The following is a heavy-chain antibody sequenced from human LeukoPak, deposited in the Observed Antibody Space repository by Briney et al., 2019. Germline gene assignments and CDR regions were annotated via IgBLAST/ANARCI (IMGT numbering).Heavy chain of an antibody. Sequence: PGGSLRLSCAASGFTFSSYWMRWVRQAPGKGLEWVANIKQDGSEKYYVDSVKGRFTISRDNAKNSLYLQMNSLRAEDTAVYYCARDDYDILTGYYPLPSYGMDVWGQGTTVTVSS. V-gene: IGHV3-7*01. CDR2: IKQDGSEK. CDR1: GFTFSSYW. D-gene: IGHD3-9*01. J-gene: IGHJ6*02. CDR3: ARDDYDILTGYYPLPSYGMDV.